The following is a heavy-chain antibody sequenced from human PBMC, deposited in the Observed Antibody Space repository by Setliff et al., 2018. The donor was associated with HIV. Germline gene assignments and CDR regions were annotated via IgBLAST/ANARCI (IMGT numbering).Heavy chain of an antibody. D-gene: IGHD3-9*01. CDR1: GYTITSNYY. Sequence: PSETLSLTCSVSGYTITSNYYWGWIRHLPGKGLEWIGSVHHSGTTYYSPSLKSRVTMSVDTSKNQFYLRLTSVTAADMAVYYCAISPSFYSFLTDLNYFESWGQGSLVTVSS. V-gene: IGHV4-38-2*02. CDR2: VHHSGTT. J-gene: IGHJ4*02. CDR3: AISPSFYSFLTDLNYFES.